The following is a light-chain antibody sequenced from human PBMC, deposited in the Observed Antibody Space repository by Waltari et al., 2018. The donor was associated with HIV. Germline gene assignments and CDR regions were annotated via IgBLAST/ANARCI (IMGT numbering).Light chain of an antibody. CDR2: AAS. CDR3: QQYKNFPLT. J-gene: IGKJ4*01. CDR1: QDISTW. V-gene: IGKV1D-16*01. Sequence: DIQMTQSPSSLSASVGDRVTIPFRAIQDISTWVAWYQRKPEKAPQSLIYAASNLQSGVPSRFSGSGSGTNFTLVISNLQPEDFVSYYCQQYKNFPLTFGGGTKVEI.